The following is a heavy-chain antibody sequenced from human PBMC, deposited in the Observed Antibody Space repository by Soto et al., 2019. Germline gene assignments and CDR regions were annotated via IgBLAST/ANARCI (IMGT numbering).Heavy chain of an antibody. CDR1: GASVSSYY. CDR2: IHSSGNI. D-gene: IGHD3-3*01. V-gene: IGHV4-4*07. CDR3: GRDVGKNF. J-gene: IGHJ4*02. Sequence: QVRLQESGPGLVKPSETLSLTCTVSGASVSSYYWSWFRQPVGKGLEWIGRIHSSGNINYHPSLQGPITMAIATSKHQFSLRLASVTAADAALYLCGRDVGKNFWGQGTRVAVSS.